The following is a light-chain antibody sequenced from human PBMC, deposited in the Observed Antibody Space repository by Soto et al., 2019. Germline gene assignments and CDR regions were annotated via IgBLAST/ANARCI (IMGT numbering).Light chain of an antibody. CDR2: DVT. CDR1: NSNIGSHNY. J-gene: IGLJ1*01. V-gene: IGLV2-11*01. Sequence: QSVLTQPRSVSGSPGQAVTVSCTGSNSNIGSHNYVSWYRQHPGKAPKLLLHDVTERPSGVPGRFSGSKSGNTASLTISVLQAEDEADYFCCSFAGGLFVFGSGTKVTVL. CDR3: CSFAGGLFV.